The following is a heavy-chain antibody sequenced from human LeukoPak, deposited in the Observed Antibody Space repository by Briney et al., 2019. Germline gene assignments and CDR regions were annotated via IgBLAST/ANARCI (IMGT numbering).Heavy chain of an antibody. CDR1: GFTFSSYW. CDR2: IKSDGSNT. V-gene: IGHV3-74*01. J-gene: IGHJ2*01. D-gene: IGHD4-23*01. Sequence: GGSLRLSCAASGFTFSSYWMHWGRQGPGKGLGWVSRIKSDGSNTNYADSVKGGFTISRDNAKNTLYLQMNSLRAEDTAVYYCTRVGDYGGNWAWYFDLWGRGTLVTVSS. CDR3: TRVGDYGGNWAWYFDL.